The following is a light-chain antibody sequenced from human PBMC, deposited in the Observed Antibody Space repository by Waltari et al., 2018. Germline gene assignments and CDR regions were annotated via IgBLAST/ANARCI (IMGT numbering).Light chain of an antibody. J-gene: IGKJ4*01. Sequence: DIVLTQSPATLSLSPGERATLSCRASQSISSYLGWYQQTPGQAPRLLIYDASNRATGIPARFSGSGSGTDFTLTISSLEPEDFAVYYCQHRNSWPLTFGGGTKVEIK. CDR3: QHRNSWPLT. CDR2: DAS. CDR1: QSISSY. V-gene: IGKV3-11*01.